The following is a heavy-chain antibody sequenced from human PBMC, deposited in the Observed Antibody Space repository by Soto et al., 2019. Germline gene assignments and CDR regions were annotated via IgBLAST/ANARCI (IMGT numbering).Heavy chain of an antibody. Sequence: QVQLVQSGAEVKKPGSSVKVSCKASGGTFSSYTISWVRQAPGQGLEWMGRIIPILGIANYAQKFQGRVTITADKSTSTAYMELSSLRSEDTAVYYCARDDIAARGVFDYWGQGTLVTVSS. CDR3: ARDDIAARGVFDY. CDR2: IIPILGIA. V-gene: IGHV1-69*08. D-gene: IGHD6-6*01. J-gene: IGHJ4*02. CDR1: GGTFSSYT.